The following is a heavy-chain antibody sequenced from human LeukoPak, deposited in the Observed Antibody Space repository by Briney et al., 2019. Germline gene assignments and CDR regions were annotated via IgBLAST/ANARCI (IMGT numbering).Heavy chain of an antibody. V-gene: IGHV1-69*13. CDR1: GYTFTSYY. J-gene: IGHJ4*02. CDR3: ARGYSSSWYLGFDY. Sequence: SVKVSCKASGYTFTSYYMHWVRQAPGQGLEWMGGIMPIFDTANYAQKFQGRVTITADESTSTAYMELSSLRSEDTAVYYCARGYSSSWYLGFDYWGQGTLVTVSS. D-gene: IGHD6-13*01. CDR2: IMPIFDTA.